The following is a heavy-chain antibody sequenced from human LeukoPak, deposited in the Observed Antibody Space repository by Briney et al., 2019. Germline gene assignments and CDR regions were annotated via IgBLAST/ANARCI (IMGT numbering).Heavy chain of an antibody. CDR1: GFTFSSYW. J-gene: IGHJ6*03. Sequence: GGSLRLSCAASGFTFSSYWMSWVRQAPGKGLEWVANIKQDGSEKYYVDSVKDRFTISRDNAKNSLYLQMNSLRAEDTAVYYCARDPLLGVVPAALLGYYMDVWGKGTTVTVSS. V-gene: IGHV3-7*01. CDR2: IKQDGSEK. D-gene: IGHD2-2*01. CDR3: ARDPLLGVVPAALLGYYMDV.